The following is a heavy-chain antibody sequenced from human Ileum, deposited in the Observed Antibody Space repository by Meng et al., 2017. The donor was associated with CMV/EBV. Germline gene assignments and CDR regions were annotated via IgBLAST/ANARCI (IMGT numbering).Heavy chain of an antibody. V-gene: IGHV1-8*01. CDR2: MNPDSGNT. D-gene: IGHD3-10*01. Sequence: TFNSYDSNWGRQATGQGLEWMGGMNPDSGNTGYAQKFQGRVTMTRNTSISTAYMELSSLRSEDTAVYYCARLSTRYYYGSGSYLFDPWGQGTLVTVSS. CDR3: ARLSTRYYYGSGSYLFDP. CDR1: TFNSYD. J-gene: IGHJ5*02.